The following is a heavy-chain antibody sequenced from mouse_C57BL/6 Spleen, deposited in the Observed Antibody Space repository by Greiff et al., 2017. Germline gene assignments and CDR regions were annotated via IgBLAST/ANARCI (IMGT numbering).Heavy chain of an antibody. V-gene: IGHV2-2*01. D-gene: IGHD3-2*02. CDR3: ARDSSGPFAY. CDR1: GFSLTSYG. CDR2: IWSGGST. Sequence: VQLVESGPGLVQPSQSLSITCTVSGFSLTSYGVHWVRQSPGKGLEWLGVIWSGGSTDYNAAFISRLSISKDNSKSQVFFKMNSLQADDTAIYYCARDSSGPFAYWGQGTLVTVSA. J-gene: IGHJ3*01.